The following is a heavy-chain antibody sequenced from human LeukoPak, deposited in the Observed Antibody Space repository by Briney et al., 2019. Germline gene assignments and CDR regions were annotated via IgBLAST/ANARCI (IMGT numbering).Heavy chain of an antibody. D-gene: IGHD6-19*01. Sequence: ASVKVSCTVSGYSLTELSLHWVRQAPGKGLEWMGALDPDHDEPVYAQNFQGRVTLTEDTSTDTAFMELSSLNIDDTAMYYCATSIAVAELDFWGQGTMVTVSS. CDR2: LDPDHDEP. J-gene: IGHJ3*01. CDR3: ATSIAVAELDF. V-gene: IGHV1-24*01. CDR1: GYSLTELS.